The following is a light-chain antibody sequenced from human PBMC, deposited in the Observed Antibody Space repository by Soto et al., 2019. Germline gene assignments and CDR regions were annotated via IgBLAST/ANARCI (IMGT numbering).Light chain of an antibody. Sequence: QSVLTQPASVSGSPGQSITISCTGTSSDVGSYNLVSWYQLHPGKAPKLMIYEGSKRPSGVSNRFSGSKSGNTASLTISGLQAEDEADYYCCSYAGSSTVVFGGGTKVTVL. V-gene: IGLV2-23*01. J-gene: IGLJ2*01. CDR1: SSDVGSYNL. CDR2: EGS. CDR3: CSYAGSSTVV.